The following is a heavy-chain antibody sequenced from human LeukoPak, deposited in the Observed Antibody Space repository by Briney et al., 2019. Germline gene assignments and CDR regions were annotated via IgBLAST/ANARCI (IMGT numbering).Heavy chain of an antibody. CDR2: ILSDGSNL. CDR3: MKRRGTFYFGEY. D-gene: IGHD1-26*01. V-gene: IGHV3-30*02. J-gene: IGHJ4*02. Sequence: GGSLRLSCAASGFTFTSAGMHWVRQAPGKGLEWMAFILSDGSNLYYADSVKGRFTISRDNSKNTLYLQMNSLRAEDTAVYYCMKRRGTFYFGEYWGQGTLVTVSS. CDR1: GFTFTSAG.